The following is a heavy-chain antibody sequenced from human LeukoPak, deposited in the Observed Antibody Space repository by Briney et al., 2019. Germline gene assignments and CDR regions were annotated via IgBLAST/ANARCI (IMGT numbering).Heavy chain of an antibody. CDR3: ARDAMSSGWYKGVT. V-gene: IGHV4-61*02. CDR2: IYTSGST. D-gene: IGHD6-19*01. Sequence: SETLSLTCTVSGGSIRSSSYYWGWIRQPPGKGLEWIGRIYTSGSTNYNPSLKSRVTISVDTSKNLFSLKLSSVTAADTAVYYCARDAMSSGWYKGVTWGQGTLVTVSS. CDR1: GGSIRSSSYY. J-gene: IGHJ5*02.